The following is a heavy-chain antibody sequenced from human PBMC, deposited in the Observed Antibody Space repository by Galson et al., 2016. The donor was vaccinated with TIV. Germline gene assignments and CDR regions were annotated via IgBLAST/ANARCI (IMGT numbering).Heavy chain of an antibody. J-gene: IGHJ6*02. CDR1: GYTFTHYF. CDR3: AGVRGPGYCDRPGCYGYYGVYF. V-gene: IGHV1-2*05. Sequence: SVKVSCKASGYTFTHYFVHWVRQAPGQGLEWMGRINTHSGGTDYAPKFQGRVTMTRDTSISIAYMDLSGLKSDEPGVYYCAGVRGPGYCDRPGCYGYYGVYFRGQGTTFTVSS. CDR2: INTHSGGT. D-gene: IGHD2-2*03.